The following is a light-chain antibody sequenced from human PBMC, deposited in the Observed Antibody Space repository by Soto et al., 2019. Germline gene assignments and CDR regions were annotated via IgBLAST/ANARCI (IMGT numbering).Light chain of an antibody. CDR3: QQYNDWPLT. V-gene: IGKV3-15*01. CDR2: GAF. Sequence: MTQSPSSLSASVGDSVTITCRASQSVSSNLAWYQQKPGQAPSLLIYGAFTRATGIPARFSGTGSGTEFTLTISSLQSEDFALYYCQQYNDWPLTFGQGTKVDIK. CDR1: QSVSSN. J-gene: IGKJ1*01.